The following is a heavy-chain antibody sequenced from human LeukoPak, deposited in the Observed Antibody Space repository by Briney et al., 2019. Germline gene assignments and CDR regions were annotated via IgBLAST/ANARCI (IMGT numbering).Heavy chain of an antibody. D-gene: IGHD5-18*01. CDR3: ATATPGYKSNSDACGI. Sequence: ASVKVSCKVSGYTVRSLPMHWVRQAPGKGLEWMGNFDPKDGETLYAQKFQGRVTMTDDTSTDTAYMELNSLRSDDTAVYYCATATPGYKSNSDACGIWGQGTMVTVSS. V-gene: IGHV1-24*01. CDR2: FDPKDGET. J-gene: IGHJ3*02. CDR1: GYTVRSLP.